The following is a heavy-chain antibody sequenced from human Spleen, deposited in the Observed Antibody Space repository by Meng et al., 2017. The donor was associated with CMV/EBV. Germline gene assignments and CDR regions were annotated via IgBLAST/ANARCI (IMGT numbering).Heavy chain of an antibody. CDR1: GFPFDNYA. CDR2: INWNGGSI. Sequence: GGSLRLSCAASGFPFDNYAMHWVRQAPGKGLEWVSGINWNGGSIGYADSVKGRFTTSRDNARSSLYLQMNSLRPEDTAFYYCAKDINVGYYENSDYFSDAFDIWGQGTMVTVSS. CDR3: AKDINVGYYENSDYFSDAFDI. D-gene: IGHD3-22*01. J-gene: IGHJ3*02. V-gene: IGHV3-9*01.